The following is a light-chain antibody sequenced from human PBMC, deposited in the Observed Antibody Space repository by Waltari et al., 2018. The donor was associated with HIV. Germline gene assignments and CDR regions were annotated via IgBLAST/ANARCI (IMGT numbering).Light chain of an antibody. CDR1: SSNLGAGYD. CDR3: QSYDSSLTMV. Sequence: QSVLTQPPSVSGAPGPRVTISCTGGSSNLGAGYDVHWYQRLPGTAPKLLIFATINRPSGVPDRFSGSSSGTSASLAITGLQAEDEADYYCQSYDSSLTMVFGGGTKVTVL. V-gene: IGLV1-40*01. CDR2: ATI. J-gene: IGLJ2*01.